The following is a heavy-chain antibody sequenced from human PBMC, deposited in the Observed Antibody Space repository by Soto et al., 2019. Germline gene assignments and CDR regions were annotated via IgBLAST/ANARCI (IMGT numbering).Heavy chain of an antibody. V-gene: IGHV1-69*13. CDR2: IIPIFGTA. CDR3: ARGNFGVVHYYYGMDV. D-gene: IGHD3-3*01. Sequence: GASVKVSCKASGGTFSSYAISWVRQAPGQGLEWMGGIIPIFGTANYAQKFQGRVTITADESTSTAYMELSSLRSEDTAVYYCARGNFGVVHYYYGMDVWGQGTTVTVSS. CDR1: GGTFSSYA. J-gene: IGHJ6*02.